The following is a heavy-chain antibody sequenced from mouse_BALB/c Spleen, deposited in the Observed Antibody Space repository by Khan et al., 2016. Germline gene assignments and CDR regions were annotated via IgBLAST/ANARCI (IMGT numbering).Heavy chain of an antibody. V-gene: IGHV1-7*01. CDR3: AASYYCGSSYYALDY. J-gene: IGHJ4*01. D-gene: IGHD1-1*01. CDR1: GYTFTSYW. Sequence: QVQLQQSGAELAKHGASVKMSCKASGYTFTSYWMHWVKQRPGQGLEWIGYINPSTGYTGYNQKFKDKDTSTADKSSSTAYMQLSSLTAEDAAVYYGAASYYCGSSYYALDYWGQGTSVTVSS. CDR2: INPSTGYT.